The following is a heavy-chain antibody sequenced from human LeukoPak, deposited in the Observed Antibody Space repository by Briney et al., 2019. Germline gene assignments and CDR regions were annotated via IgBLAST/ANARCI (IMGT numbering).Heavy chain of an antibody. J-gene: IGHJ4*02. CDR2: ISYSGNT. D-gene: IGHD6-19*01. CDR1: GGSISTSSYF. Sequence: KPSETLSLTCTVSGGSISTSSYFWGWIRQPPGKGLEWIGSISYSGNTQYNPSLKSRVTISVDTSKNQFSLKLSSVTAADTAVYYCARNFSSGWFDYWGQGTLVTVSS. V-gene: IGHV4-39*07. CDR3: ARNFSSGWFDY.